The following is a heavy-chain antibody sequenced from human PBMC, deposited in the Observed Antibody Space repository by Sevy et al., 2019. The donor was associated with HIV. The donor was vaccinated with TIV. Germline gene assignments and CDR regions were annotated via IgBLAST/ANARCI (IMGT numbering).Heavy chain of an antibody. J-gene: IGHJ4*02. V-gene: IGHV3-48*03. D-gene: IGHD4-17*01. CDR1: GFPFSSYE. Sequence: GGSLRLSCTASGFPFSSYEMNWVRQAPGKGLEWVSYITNSGTTKYYSDSVRGRFTISRDNARNSLNLQMNSLRAEDTAVYYCARDLPPSATTVAHFDCWGQGTLVTVS. CDR3: ARDLPPSATTVAHFDC. CDR2: ITNSGTTK.